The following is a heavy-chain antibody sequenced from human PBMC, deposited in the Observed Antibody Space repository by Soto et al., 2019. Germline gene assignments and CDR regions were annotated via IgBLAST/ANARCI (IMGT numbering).Heavy chain of an antibody. CDR1: GFTFSSYA. CDR3: AKDPSTYYDFWSGPYGAFDI. D-gene: IGHD3-3*01. V-gene: IGHV3-23*01. J-gene: IGHJ3*02. CDR2: ISGSGGST. Sequence: GGSLRLSCAASGFTFSSYAMSWVRQAPGKGLEWVSAISGSGGSTYYADSVKGRFTISRDNSKNTLYLQMNSLRAEDTAVYYCAKDPSTYYDFWSGPYGAFDIWGQGTMVTVSS.